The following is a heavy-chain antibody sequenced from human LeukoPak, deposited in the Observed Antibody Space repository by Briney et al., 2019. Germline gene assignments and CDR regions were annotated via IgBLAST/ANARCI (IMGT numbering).Heavy chain of an antibody. CDR1: GGSISTRNHY. D-gene: IGHD2-8*02. J-gene: IGHJ4*02. CDR3: ARRMGSGATYPRTFDY. V-gene: IGHV4-39*01. CDR2: IGYTGTT. Sequence: PSETLSLTCTVTGGSISTRNHYWGWLRQPPGKGLEWIGSIGYTGTTNSNPSLKSRVTLSVDTSKNQVSPTLSSVTAADTAVYFCARRMGSGATYPRTFDYWGQGTLVTVSS.